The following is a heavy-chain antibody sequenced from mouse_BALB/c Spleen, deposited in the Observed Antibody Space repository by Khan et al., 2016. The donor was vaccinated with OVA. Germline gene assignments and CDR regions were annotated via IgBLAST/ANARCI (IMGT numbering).Heavy chain of an antibody. V-gene: IGHV1-69*02. D-gene: IGHD1-1*01. Sequence: QVQLQQPGAELVRPGTSVKLSCKASGYTFTNYWINWVKQRPGQGLEWIGNIYPSDSYTNYNQKFKDKATLTVDKSSSTAYIQFSSPTSEDSAVDYCTREGTTVDAMDYWGQGTSVTVSS. CDR2: IYPSDSYT. CDR3: TREGTTVDAMDY. J-gene: IGHJ4*01. CDR1: GYTFTNYW.